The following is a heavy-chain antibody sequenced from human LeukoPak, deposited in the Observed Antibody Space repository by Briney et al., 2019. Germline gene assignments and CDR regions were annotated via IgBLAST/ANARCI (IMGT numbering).Heavy chain of an antibody. CDR1: GYTFTSYG. V-gene: IGHV1-18*01. J-gene: IGHJ4*02. D-gene: IGHD3-22*01. CDR3: ARDSYYYDSSGTRFDY. Sequence: ASVKVSCKASGYTFTSYGISWVRQAPGQGLEWMGWISAYNGNTNYAQKLQGRVTMTTDTSTSTAYMELRSLRSDDTAVYYCARDSYYYDSSGTRFDYWGQGTLVTVSS. CDR2: ISAYNGNT.